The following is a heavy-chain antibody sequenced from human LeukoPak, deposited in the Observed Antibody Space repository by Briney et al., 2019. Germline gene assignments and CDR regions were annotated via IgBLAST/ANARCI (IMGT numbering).Heavy chain of an antibody. CDR2: FDPEDGET. Sequence: ASVKVSCKVSGYTLTELSMHWVRQAPGKGLEWMGGFDPEDGETIYAQKFQGRVTMTEDTSTDTAYMELSSLRSEDTAVYYCATTFDWLSQDYYYYGMDVWGQGTTVTVSS. CDR3: ATTFDWLSQDYYYYGMDV. CDR1: GYTLTELS. D-gene: IGHD3-9*01. V-gene: IGHV1-24*01. J-gene: IGHJ6*02.